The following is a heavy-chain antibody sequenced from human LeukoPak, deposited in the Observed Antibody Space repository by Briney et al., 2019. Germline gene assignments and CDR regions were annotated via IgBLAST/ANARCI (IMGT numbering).Heavy chain of an antibody. CDR2: IKKDGNEK. J-gene: IGHJ4*02. CDR3: ARTRGSQCFDY. Sequence: PGGSLRLSCAASGFTFSNYWMTWVRQAPGKGLEWVANIKKDGNEKYYVDSVKGRFTISRDNAKDSLYLQMNSLRAEDTAVYYCARTRGSQCFDYWGQGTLVTVSS. D-gene: IGHD3-10*01. CDR1: GFTFSNYW. V-gene: IGHV3-7*01.